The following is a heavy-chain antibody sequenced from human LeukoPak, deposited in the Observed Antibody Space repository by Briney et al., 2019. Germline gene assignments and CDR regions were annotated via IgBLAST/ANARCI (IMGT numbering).Heavy chain of an antibody. CDR2: MNPRDNT. D-gene: IGHD3-3*02. V-gene: IGHV1-8*01. CDR1: GYTSTSPD. Sequence: RASVKVSCKASGYTSTSPDINWVRQATGRGLEWLGWMNPRDNTGYAQKFQGRVTLTRDKPINTAYMELSSLRSEDTAVYYCARYTQHYGFDIWGQGTMVTVSA. J-gene: IGHJ3*02. CDR3: ARYTQHYGFDI.